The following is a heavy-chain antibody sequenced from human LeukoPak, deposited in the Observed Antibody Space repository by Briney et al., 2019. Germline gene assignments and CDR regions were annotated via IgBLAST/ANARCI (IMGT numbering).Heavy chain of an antibody. V-gene: IGHV1-18*04. CDR1: GYTFTGYY. J-gene: IGHJ4*02. D-gene: IGHD3-16*01. CDR2: ISAYNGNT. CDR3: ARLGQATVDY. Sequence: GASVKVSCKASGYTFTGYYMHWVRQAPGQGLEWMGWISAYNGNTNYAQKLQGRVTMTTDTSTSTAYMELRSLRSDDTAVYYCARLGQATVDYWGQGTLVTVSS.